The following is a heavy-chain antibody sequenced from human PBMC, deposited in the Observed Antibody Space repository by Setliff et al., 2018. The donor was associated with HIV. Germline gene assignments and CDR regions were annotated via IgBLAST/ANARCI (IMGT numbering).Heavy chain of an antibody. D-gene: IGHD2-2*01. J-gene: IGHJ5*02. CDR2: INHSGST. V-gene: IGHV4-34*01. CDR3: ASGSPIPATAANWFDP. Sequence: PSETLSLTCAAYGGSFSGYYWSWIRQPPGKGLEWIGEINHSGSTNYNPSPKSRVTISVDTSKNQFSLKLSSVAAADTAVYYCASGSPIPATAANWFDPWGQGTLVTVSS. CDR1: GGSFSGYY.